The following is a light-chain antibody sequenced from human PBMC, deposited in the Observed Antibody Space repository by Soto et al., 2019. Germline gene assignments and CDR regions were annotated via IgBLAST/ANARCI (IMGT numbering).Light chain of an antibody. CDR1: QSVSIH. Sequence: EIVVTQSPGTRSVSLGERATLSCRASQSVSIHLAWYQQKPGQAPRLLIYDASNRATGIPARFSGSGSGTDFTLTISSLEPEDFAVYYCQQRSNWPLTFGGGAKVAI. CDR3: QQRSNWPLT. V-gene: IGKV3-11*01. CDR2: DAS. J-gene: IGKJ4*01.